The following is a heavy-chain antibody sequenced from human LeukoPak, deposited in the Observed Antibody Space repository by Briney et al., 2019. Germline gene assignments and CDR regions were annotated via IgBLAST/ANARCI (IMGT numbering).Heavy chain of an antibody. CDR3: ARDRRPTVYGGLDS. D-gene: IGHD2-15*01. J-gene: IGHJ4*02. CDR1: GYSFTSYW. CDR2: IKQDGSEN. Sequence: GESLKISCKGSGYSFTSYWIGWVRQAPGKGLEWVANIKQDGSENYYVDSVKGRFTISRDNAKNSVYLQMNSLRGEDTAVYYCARDRRPTVYGGLDSWGQGTLVTVSS. V-gene: IGHV3-7*01.